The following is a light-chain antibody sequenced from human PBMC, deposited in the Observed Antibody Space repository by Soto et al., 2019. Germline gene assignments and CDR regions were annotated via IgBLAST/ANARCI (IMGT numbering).Light chain of an antibody. CDR1: MSNIGRNT. J-gene: IGLJ2*01. CDR2: KDN. V-gene: IGLV1-44*01. Sequence: QSVLTQPPSTSGAPGQRVTIYCSGSMSNIGRNTVNWYQQLPGTAPKVLMYKDNRRPSGVPDRFSGSKSGTSASLAISGLQSEDEATYYWAAWDVGLEGPIFGGGTKLTVL. CDR3: AAWDVGLEGPI.